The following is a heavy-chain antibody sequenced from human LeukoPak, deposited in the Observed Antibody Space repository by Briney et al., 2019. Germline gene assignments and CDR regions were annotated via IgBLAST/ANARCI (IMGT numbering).Heavy chain of an antibody. V-gene: IGHV3-30*18. J-gene: IGHJ6*03. CDR1: GFTFRSDA. Sequence: GGSLRLSCAASGFTFRSDAMHWVRQAPGKGLEWVAVISYDGSNKYFGDSVKGRFTISRDNSKNTLYLQMDSLRAEDTAIYYCAKAVTSDYHSLYDNYYMDVWGKGTTVTVSS. CDR3: AKAVTSDYHSLYDNYYMDV. CDR2: ISYDGSNK. D-gene: IGHD3-10*01.